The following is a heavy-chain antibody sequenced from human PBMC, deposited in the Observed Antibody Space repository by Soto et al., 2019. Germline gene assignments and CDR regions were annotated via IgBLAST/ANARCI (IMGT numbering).Heavy chain of an antibody. CDR2: IYYSGST. D-gene: IGHD3-10*01. CDR3: ARSYYYGSGSYAFDGASDKYYFDY. J-gene: IGHJ4*02. V-gene: IGHV4-30-4*01. Sequence: PSETLSLTCTVSGGSISSGDYYWRWIRPPPGKGLEWIGYIYYSGSTYYNPSLKSRVTISVDTSKNQFSLKLSSVTAADTAVYYCARSYYYGSGSYAFDGASDKYYFDYWGQGTLVTVSS. CDR1: GGSISSGDYY.